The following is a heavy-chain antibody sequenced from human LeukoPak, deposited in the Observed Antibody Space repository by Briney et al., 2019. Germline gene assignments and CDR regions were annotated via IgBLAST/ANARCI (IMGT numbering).Heavy chain of an antibody. D-gene: IGHD2-2*02. V-gene: IGHV4-61*02. CDR2: IYTSGST. CDR3: ARGQGVVVPAAVPYYYYMDV. J-gene: IGHJ6*03. CDR1: GGSISSGSYY. Sequence: SQTLSLTCTVSGGSISSGSYYWSWIRQPAGKGLEWIGRIYTSGSTNYNPSLKSRVTISVDTSKNQFSLKLSSVTAAGTAVYYCARGQGVVVPAAVPYYYYMDVWGKGTTVTVSS.